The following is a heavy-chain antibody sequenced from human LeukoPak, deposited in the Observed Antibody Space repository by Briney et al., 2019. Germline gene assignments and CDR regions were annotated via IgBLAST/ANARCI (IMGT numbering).Heavy chain of an antibody. CDR2: ISSSSSYI. D-gene: IGHD3-3*01. CDR1: GFTFSNYT. CDR3: ARVDDDLDAFDL. Sequence: GGSLRLSCAASGFTFSNYTMNWVRQAPGKGLEWVSSISSSSSYIHYADSVKGRFSISRDNAKNSLFLQLSSLRSEDTAVYFCARVDDDLDAFDLWGQGTLVTVSS. V-gene: IGHV3-21*01. J-gene: IGHJ3*01.